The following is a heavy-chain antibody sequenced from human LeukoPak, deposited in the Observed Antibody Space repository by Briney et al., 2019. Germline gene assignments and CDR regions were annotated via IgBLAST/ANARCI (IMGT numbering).Heavy chain of an antibody. J-gene: IGHJ5*02. CDR1: GYTFTSYD. D-gene: IGHD3-10*01. CDR3: ARHKIGGEFNLIPYNWFDP. V-gene: IGHV1-8*01. Sequence: ASVTVSCKASGYTFTSYDINWVRQATGQGLEWMGWRNPNSGNTGYAQKFQGRVTMTRNTSISTAYMELSSLRSEDTAVYYCARHKIGGEFNLIPYNWFDPWGQGTLVTVSS. CDR2: RNPNSGNT.